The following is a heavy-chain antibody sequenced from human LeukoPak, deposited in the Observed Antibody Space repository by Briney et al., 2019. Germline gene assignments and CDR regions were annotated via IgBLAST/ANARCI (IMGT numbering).Heavy chain of an antibody. CDR3: ARDAPYCGGDCYQY. D-gene: IGHD2-21*02. CDR1: GDTVSSNSPA. Sequence: TLSLTCAISGDTVSSNSPAWNWIRQSPSRGLEWLGRTYYRSKWYYDYAVSVKSRVTLTPDTSKNQLSLQLNSVTPEDTAVYYCARDAPYCGGDCYQYWGQGTLVTVSS. J-gene: IGHJ4*02. V-gene: IGHV6-1*01. CDR2: TYYRSKWYY.